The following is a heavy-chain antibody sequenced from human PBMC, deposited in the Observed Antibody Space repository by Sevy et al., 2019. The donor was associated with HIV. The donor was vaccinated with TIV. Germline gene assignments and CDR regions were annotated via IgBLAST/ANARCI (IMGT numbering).Heavy chain of an antibody. CDR1: GFIFRSYA. J-gene: IGHJ6*02. D-gene: IGHD5-12*01. Sequence: GGSLRLSCAASGFIFRSYAMSWVRQAPGKGLEWVSGISGSGGSIYYADSVKGRFTISRDNFKNTLYLQMNSLRAEDTAVYYCTKAGATKDGMDVWGQGTTVTVSS. V-gene: IGHV3-23*01. CDR3: TKAGATKDGMDV. CDR2: ISGSGGSI.